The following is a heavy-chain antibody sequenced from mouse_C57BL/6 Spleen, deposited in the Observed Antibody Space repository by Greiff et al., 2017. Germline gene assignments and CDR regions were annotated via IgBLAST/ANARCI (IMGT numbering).Heavy chain of an antibody. D-gene: IGHD1-1*01. CDR1: GYTFTSYW. CDR3: ARRYYGSSYDYFDY. Sequence: VQLQQPGAELVMPGASVKLSCKASGYTFTSYWMHWVKQRPGPGLEWIGEIDPSDSYTNYNQKFKGKTTLTVDKSSSTAYMQLSSLTSEASAVYYCARRYYGSSYDYFDYWGQGTTLTVSS. V-gene: IGHV1-69*01. J-gene: IGHJ2*01. CDR2: IDPSDSYT.